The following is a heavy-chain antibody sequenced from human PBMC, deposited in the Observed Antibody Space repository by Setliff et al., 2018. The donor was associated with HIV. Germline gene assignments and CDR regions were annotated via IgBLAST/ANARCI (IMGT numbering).Heavy chain of an antibody. D-gene: IGHD3-16*01. CDR3: ARRRGDFNPYFDS. J-gene: IGHJ4*02. CDR1: GDSISSSSYY. CDR2: IHYTGTT. Sequence: SETLSLTCIVSGDSISSSSYYWGWVRQPPGKGLGVIGIIHYTGTTYYSPSLRSRATISVDTSKNQFSLRLNSVTAADTAVYYCARRRGDFNPYFDSWGQGNLVTVSS. V-gene: IGHV4-39*01.